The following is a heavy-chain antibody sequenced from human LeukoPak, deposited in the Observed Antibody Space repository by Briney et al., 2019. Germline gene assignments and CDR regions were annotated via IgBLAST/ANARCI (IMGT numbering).Heavy chain of an antibody. D-gene: IGHD1-26*01. CDR3: ARGQGWELLAFDI. CDR1: GGSISSYY. CDR2: IYYSGST. V-gene: IGHV4-59*12. Sequence: SETLSLTCTVSGGSISSYYWSWIRQPPGKGLEWIGYIYYSGSTNYNPSLKSRVTISVDTSKNQFSLKLSSVTAADTAVYYCARGQGWELLAFDIWGQGTMVTVSS. J-gene: IGHJ3*02.